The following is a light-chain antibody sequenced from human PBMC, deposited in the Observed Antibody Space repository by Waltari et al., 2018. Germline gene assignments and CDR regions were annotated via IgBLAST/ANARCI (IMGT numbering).Light chain of an antibody. CDR2: DAS. CDR1: QDISNY. V-gene: IGKV1-33*01. CDR3: QQYDNLPRYT. J-gene: IGKJ2*01. Sequence: DIQMTQSPSSLSASVGDRVTITCQASQDISNYLNWYQQKPGKAPKLLTDDASNLETGVPSRLSGSGSGTDFTFTISSLQPEDIATYYCQQYDNLPRYTFGQGTKLEIK.